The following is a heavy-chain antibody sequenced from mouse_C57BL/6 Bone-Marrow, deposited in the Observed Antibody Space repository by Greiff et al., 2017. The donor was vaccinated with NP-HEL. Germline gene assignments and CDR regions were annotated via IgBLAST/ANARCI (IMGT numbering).Heavy chain of an antibody. Sequence: VQLQQSGTVLVRPGASVKMSCKTSGYTFTSYWMHWVKQRPGQGLEWIGAIYPGNSDTSYNQKFKGKVKLTAGTSASTAYMELSSLTNEDSAVYYCTRSGDNYHYYYAMDYWGQGTSVTVSS. D-gene: IGHD1-3*01. CDR2: IYPGNSDT. CDR1: GYTFTSYW. J-gene: IGHJ4*01. V-gene: IGHV1-5*01. CDR3: TRSGDNYHYYYAMDY.